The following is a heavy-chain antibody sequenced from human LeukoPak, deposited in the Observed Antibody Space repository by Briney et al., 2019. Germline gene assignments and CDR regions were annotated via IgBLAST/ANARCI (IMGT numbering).Heavy chain of an antibody. Sequence: SETLSLTCTVSGVPISSSSYYWGWIRQPPGKGLEWIGYVYYTGSTNYNPSLKSRVTMFEDKSKNQFSLRLYSVTVADTAVYYCARHFAYSSSSYFDYWGQGSLVTVSS. V-gene: IGHV4-61*05. D-gene: IGHD6-6*01. J-gene: IGHJ4*02. CDR3: ARHFAYSSSSYFDY. CDR1: GVPISSSSYY. CDR2: VYYTGST.